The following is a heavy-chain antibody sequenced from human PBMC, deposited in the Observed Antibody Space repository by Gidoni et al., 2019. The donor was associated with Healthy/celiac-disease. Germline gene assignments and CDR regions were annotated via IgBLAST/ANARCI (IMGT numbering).Heavy chain of an antibody. D-gene: IGHD2-2*01. CDR1: GFTFSSYG. Sequence: QVQLVESGGGVVQPGRSLRLSCAESGFTFSSYGMHWVRQAPGKGLGWVAVIWYDGSNKYYADSVKGRFTISRDNSKNTLYLQMNSLRAEDTAVYYCARDSGADDPADWYFDLWGRGTLVTVSS. J-gene: IGHJ2*01. CDR2: IWYDGSNK. V-gene: IGHV3-33*01. CDR3: ARDSGADDPADWYFDL.